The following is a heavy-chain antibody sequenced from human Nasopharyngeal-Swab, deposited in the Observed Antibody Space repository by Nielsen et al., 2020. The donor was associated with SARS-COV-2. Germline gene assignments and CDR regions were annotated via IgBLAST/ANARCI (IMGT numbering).Heavy chain of an antibody. V-gene: IGHV1-2*02. CDR1: GYTFPGYY. Sequence: ASVQVSCKASGYTFPGYYMHWVRQAPGQGLEWMGWINPNSGGTNYAQKFQGRVTMTRDTSISTAYMELSRLRSDDTAVYYCASGVVVAATDYGMDVWGQGTTVTVSS. D-gene: IGHD2-15*01. CDR3: ASGVVVAATDYGMDV. CDR2: INPNSGGT. J-gene: IGHJ6*02.